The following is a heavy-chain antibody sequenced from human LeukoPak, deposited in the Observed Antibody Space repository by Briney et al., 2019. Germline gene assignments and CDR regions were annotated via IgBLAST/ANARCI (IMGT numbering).Heavy chain of an antibody. CDR3: ARDEEISSAFDI. V-gene: IGHV1-2*02. Sequence: ASVKVSCKASGYTFTGYYMHWVRQAPGQGLEWMGWINPNSGGTNYALKFQGRVTMTRDTSISTAYMELSRLRSDDTAVYYCARDEEISSAFDIWGQGTMVTVSS. CDR2: INPNSGGT. D-gene: IGHD3-3*01. CDR1: GYTFTGYY. J-gene: IGHJ3*02.